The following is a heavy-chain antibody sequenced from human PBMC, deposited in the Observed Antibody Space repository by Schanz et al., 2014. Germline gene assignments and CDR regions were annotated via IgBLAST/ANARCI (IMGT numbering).Heavy chain of an antibody. J-gene: IGHJ4*02. CDR2: INGDGSNT. D-gene: IGHD3-10*01. Sequence: EVQLVESGGGLVQPGGSLRLSCGSSGFTFSPYWMHWVRQAPGKGLVWVSRINGDGSNTNYADSVRGRFTISRDNSKNTLYLQMKSLRAEDTAVYYCARWFLIRGVILDSWGQGTLLTVSS. CDR1: GFTFSPYW. V-gene: IGHV3-74*01. CDR3: ARWFLIRGVILDS.